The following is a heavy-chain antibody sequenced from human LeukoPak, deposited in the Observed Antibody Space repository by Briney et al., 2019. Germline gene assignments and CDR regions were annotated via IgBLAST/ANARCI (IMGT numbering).Heavy chain of an antibody. V-gene: IGHV4-59*01. Sequence: SETLSLTCTVSGGSISSYYWSWIRQPPGKGLEWIGYIYYSGSTNYNPSPKSRVTISVDTSKNQFSLKLSSVTAADTAVYYCARDKGSGWYWFDPWGQGTLVTVSS. CDR2: IYYSGST. CDR1: GGSISSYY. D-gene: IGHD6-19*01. CDR3: ARDKGSGWYWFDP. J-gene: IGHJ5*02.